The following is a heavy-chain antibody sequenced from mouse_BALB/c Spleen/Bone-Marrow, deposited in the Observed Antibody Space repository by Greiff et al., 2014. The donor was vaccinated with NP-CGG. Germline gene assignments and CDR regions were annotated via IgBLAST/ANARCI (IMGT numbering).Heavy chain of an antibody. CDR2: INPYNDGT. J-gene: IGHJ4*01. CDR3: ARWRYAYAMDY. V-gene: IGHV1-14*01. CDR1: GYTFTSYV. Sequence: EVQLQQSGPELVKPGASVKMSCKASGYTFTSYVMHWVKQKPGQGLEWIGYINPYNDGTKYNEKFKGKATLTSDKSSSTAYMELSSLTSEDSADYYCARWRYAYAMDYWGQGTSVTVSS.